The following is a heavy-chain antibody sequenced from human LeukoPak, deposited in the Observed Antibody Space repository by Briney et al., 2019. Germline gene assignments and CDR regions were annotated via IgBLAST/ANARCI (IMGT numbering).Heavy chain of an antibody. CDR2: INHSGST. Sequence: SETLSLTCAVYGGSFSGYYWSWIRQPPGKGLEWIGEINHSGSTNYNPSLKSRVTISVDTSKNQFSLKLSSVTAADTAVYYCARGHPESHSGSWGSPEVYYFDYWGQGTLVTVSS. CDR3: ARGHPESHSGSWGSPEVYYFDY. CDR1: GGSFSGYY. J-gene: IGHJ4*02. V-gene: IGHV4-34*01. D-gene: IGHD6-13*01.